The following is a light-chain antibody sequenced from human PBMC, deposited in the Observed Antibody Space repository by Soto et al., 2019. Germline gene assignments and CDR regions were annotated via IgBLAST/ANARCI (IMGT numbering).Light chain of an antibody. CDR3: HKYNHAPT. Sequence: DIQMTQSPSSLSASVGDRVTITCRASQGISNYLAWYQQKPGTVPELLIYAASTLQSGVPSRFSGSGSGTEFSLTISVLQPEDVATYYCHKYNHAPTFGGGTKVEI. J-gene: IGKJ4*01. CDR2: AAS. V-gene: IGKV1-27*01. CDR1: QGISNY.